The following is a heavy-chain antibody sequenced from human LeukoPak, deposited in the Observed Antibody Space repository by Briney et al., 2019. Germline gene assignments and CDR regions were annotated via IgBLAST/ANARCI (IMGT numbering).Heavy chain of an antibody. V-gene: IGHV4-4*07. J-gene: IGHJ4*02. Sequence: SETLSLTCTVSGGSISSYYWSWIRQPAGEGLEWIGHIYSTGSTNYNPSLKSRVTLSVDRSKNQFSLRLNSVTAADTAVYFCSTGRAYLRYWGQGTLVTVSS. CDR1: GGSISSYY. CDR2: IYSTGST. CDR3: STGRAYLRY. D-gene: IGHD3-10*01.